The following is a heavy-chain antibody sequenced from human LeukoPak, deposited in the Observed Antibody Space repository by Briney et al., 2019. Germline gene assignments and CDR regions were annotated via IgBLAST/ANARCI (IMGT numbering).Heavy chain of an antibody. V-gene: IGHV1-18*01. CDR1: GYTFTSYG. Sequence: ASVKVSCKASGYTFTSYGFSWVRQAPGQGLEWMGWISAYNGNTRYAQNLQGRVTMTTDSSTSTVYMELSSLRSEDTAVYYCARDSAGGDIVVVPAAPDYWGQGTLVTVSS. J-gene: IGHJ4*02. CDR3: ARDSAGGDIVVVPAAPDY. CDR2: ISAYNGNT. D-gene: IGHD2-2*01.